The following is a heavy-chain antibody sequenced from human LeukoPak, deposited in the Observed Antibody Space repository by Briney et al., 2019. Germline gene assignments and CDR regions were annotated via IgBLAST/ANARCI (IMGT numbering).Heavy chain of an antibody. CDR3: ACRYGGSQFVGY. CDR2: INADGSST. CDR1: GFTFSSYW. J-gene: IGHJ4*02. V-gene: IGHV3-74*01. D-gene: IGHD2-15*01. Sequence: PGGSLRLSCAASGFTFSSYWMHWVRQAPGKGLVWVSRINADGSSTSYADSVKGRFTISRDNAKNTLYLQMNSLRAEDTAVYYYACRYGGSQFVGYWGQGTLVTVSS.